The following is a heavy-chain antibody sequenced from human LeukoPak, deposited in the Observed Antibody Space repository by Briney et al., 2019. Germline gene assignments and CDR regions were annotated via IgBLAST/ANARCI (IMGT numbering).Heavy chain of an antibody. CDR1: GFTFSSYA. V-gene: IGHV3-30-3*01. CDR3: ARAQYNWNDFDY. CDR2: ISYDGNNK. Sequence: AGGSLRLSCAASGFTFSSYAMHWVRQAPGKGLEWVAVISYDGNNKYYADSVKGRFTISRDNSKNTLYLQMNSLRADDTAVYYCARAQYNWNDFDYWGQGTLVTVSS. J-gene: IGHJ4*02. D-gene: IGHD1-1*01.